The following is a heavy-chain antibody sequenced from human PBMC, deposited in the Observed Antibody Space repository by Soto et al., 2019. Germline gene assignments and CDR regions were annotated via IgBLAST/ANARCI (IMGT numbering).Heavy chain of an antibody. CDR1: GGSFSGYY. V-gene: IGHV4-34*01. CDR3: ARGSSIAALRWFDP. Sequence: QVQLQQWGAGLLKPSETLSLTCAVYGGSFSGYYWSWIRQPPGKGLEWIGEINHSGSTNYNPSLKSRVTISLDTSKNQFSLKLSSVTAADTAVYYCARGSSIAALRWFDPWGQGTLVTVSS. D-gene: IGHD6-6*01. CDR2: INHSGST. J-gene: IGHJ5*02.